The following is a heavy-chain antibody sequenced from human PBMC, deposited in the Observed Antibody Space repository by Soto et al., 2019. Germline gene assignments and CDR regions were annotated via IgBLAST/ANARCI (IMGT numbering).Heavy chain of an antibody. D-gene: IGHD6-6*01. V-gene: IGHV6-1*01. CDR3: ARVLGGAVARPDLLSY. CDR2: TYYRSKWYN. Sequence: PSQTLSLTCAISGDSVSSNSAAWNWIRQSPSRGLEWLGRTYYRSKWYNDYAVSVKSRITINPDTSKNQFSLQLNSVTPEDTAVYYCARVLGGAVARPDLLSYCGQGTLVPGSS. J-gene: IGHJ1*01. CDR1: GDSVSSNSAA.